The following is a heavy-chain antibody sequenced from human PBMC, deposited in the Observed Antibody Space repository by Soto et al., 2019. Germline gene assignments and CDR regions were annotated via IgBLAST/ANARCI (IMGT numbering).Heavy chain of an antibody. D-gene: IGHD3-3*01. V-gene: IGHV3-30*07. Sequence: GGSLRLSCAGSGFILGDYALHWVRQAPGKGLEWVAVISFDGVHKYYADSVQGRFTISRDNSKNTLYLRMKSLGAEDTAGYYCSNVGLVNSGSDYWGQGTLVTASS. J-gene: IGHJ4*02. CDR2: ISFDGVHK. CDR3: SNVGLVNSGSDY. CDR1: GFILGDYA.